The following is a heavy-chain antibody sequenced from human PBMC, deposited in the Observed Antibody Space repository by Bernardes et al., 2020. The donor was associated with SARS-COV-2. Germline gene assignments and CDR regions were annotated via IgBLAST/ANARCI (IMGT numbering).Heavy chain of an antibody. CDR3: ASHQGSGFSNY. J-gene: IGHJ4*02. V-gene: IGHV1-69*02. CDR2: IIPILGIA. CDR1: GGTFSSYT. D-gene: IGHD3-22*01. Sequence: SVEVSCKASGGTFSSYTISWVRQAPGQGLEWMGRIIPILGIANYAQKFQGRVTITADKSTSTAYMELSSLRSEDTAVYYCASHQGSGFSNYWGQGTLVTVSS.